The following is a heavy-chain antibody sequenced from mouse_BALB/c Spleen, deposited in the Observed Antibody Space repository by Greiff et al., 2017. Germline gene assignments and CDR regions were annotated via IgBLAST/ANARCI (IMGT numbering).Heavy chain of an antibody. J-gene: IGHJ4*01. Sequence: VQLQQPGAELVRPGASVKLSCKASGYTFTSYWINWVKQRPGQGLEWIGNIYPSDSYTNYNQKFKDKATLTVDKSSSTAYMQLSSPTSEDSAVYYCTRDAGGAMDYWGQGTSVTVSS. CDR3: TRDAGGAMDY. V-gene: IGHV1-69*02. CDR2: IYPSDSYT. CDR1: GYTFTSYW.